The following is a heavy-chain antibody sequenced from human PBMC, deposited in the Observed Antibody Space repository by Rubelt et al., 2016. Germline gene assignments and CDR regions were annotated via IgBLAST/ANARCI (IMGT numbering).Heavy chain of an antibody. CDR2: LHPSGIT. D-gene: IGHD6-13*01. J-gene: IGHJ6*02. V-gene: IGHV4-34*01. CDR3: ARGGKQQLGPYYYVMDV. Sequence: QVQLQQWGAGLLKPSETLSLTCAVYGGSFSDYYWTWVRQPPGKGLEWIGHLHPSGITTYNPSLKSRVSISVDTSKNQFSPRCSAVTAAETAVDYCARGGKQQLGPYYYVMDVWGQGTTVTVSS. CDR1: GGSFSDYY.